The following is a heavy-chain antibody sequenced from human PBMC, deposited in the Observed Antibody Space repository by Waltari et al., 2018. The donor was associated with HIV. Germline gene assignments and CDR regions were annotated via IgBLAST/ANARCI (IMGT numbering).Heavy chain of an antibody. Sequence: QVQLQESGPGLVKPSETLSLTCSVPGGALSGYYWLWSRQAPGKGLEFIGYIFYTGSTNYNPSLKSRVTISVDTSKNQFSLRLSSVTAADTAVFYCARGGGYDSGMDVWGQGTTVTVSS. V-gene: IGHV4-59*01. CDR2: IFYTGST. CDR3: ARGGGYDSGMDV. J-gene: IGHJ6*02. CDR1: GGALSGYY. D-gene: IGHD2-15*01.